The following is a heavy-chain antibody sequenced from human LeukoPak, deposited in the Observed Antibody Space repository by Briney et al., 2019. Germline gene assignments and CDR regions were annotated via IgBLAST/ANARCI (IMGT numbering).Heavy chain of an antibody. CDR1: GFTFSSYG. CDR3: ARGPGYFDY. Sequence: GRSLRLSCAASGFTFSSYGMHWVRQAPGKGLEWVAVISYDGSNKYYADSVKGRFTISRDNSKNTLYLQMNSLRAEDTAVYYCARGPGYFDYWGQGTLVTVSS. CDR2: ISYDGSNK. V-gene: IGHV3-30*03. J-gene: IGHJ4*02.